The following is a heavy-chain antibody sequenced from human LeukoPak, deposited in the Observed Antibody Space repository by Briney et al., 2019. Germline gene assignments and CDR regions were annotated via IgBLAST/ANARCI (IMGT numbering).Heavy chain of an antibody. Sequence: GGSLRLSCAASGFTVSSNYMSWVRQAPGKGLEWVSVICRGGSTYYADSVKGRFTISRDGSKNTLYLQMNSLRAEDTAVYFCARNRDSSGYDAFDIWGQGTMVSVSS. D-gene: IGHD3-22*01. CDR1: GFTVSSNY. CDR2: ICRGGST. J-gene: IGHJ3*02. V-gene: IGHV3-53*01. CDR3: ARNRDSSGYDAFDI.